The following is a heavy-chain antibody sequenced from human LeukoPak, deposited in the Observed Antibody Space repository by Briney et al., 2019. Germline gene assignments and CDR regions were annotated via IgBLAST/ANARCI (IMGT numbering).Heavy chain of an antibody. CDR3: ARDSYSSGIDF. CDR1: GFTFSTYF. D-gene: IGHD3-10*01. Sequence: AGGSLRLSCAASGFTFSTYFMSWVRQAPGNGLEWVAHISQDGTEKFFVDSVKGRFTVSRDNTRNSLYLQMNSLRVEDTAVHYCARDSYSSGIDFRGQGTLVTVSS. J-gene: IGHJ4*02. CDR2: ISQDGTEK. V-gene: IGHV3-7*04.